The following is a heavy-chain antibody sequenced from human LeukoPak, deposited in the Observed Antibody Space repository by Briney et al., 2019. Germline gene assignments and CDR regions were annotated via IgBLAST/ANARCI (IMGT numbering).Heavy chain of an antibody. CDR3: AREVTYYYGSGSYCYFDY. CDR1: GGSISTY. D-gene: IGHD3-10*01. V-gene: IGHV4-59*12. J-gene: IGHJ4*02. Sequence: SETLSLTCTVSGGSISTYWTWIRQPPGKGLGWIGYIYYTGATSYNPSLKSRVIISVDTSKKQFSLKLTSVTAADTAVYYCAREVTYYYGSGSYCYFDYWGQGTLVTVSS. CDR2: IYYTGAT.